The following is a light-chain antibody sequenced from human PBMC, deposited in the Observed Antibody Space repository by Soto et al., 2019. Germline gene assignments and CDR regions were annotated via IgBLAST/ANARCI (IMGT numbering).Light chain of an antibody. CDR3: QSADSSGTYVV. V-gene: IGLV3-25*02. Sequence: SYELTQPPSVSVSPGQTARLTCSGDALPKQYAYWYQQKPGQAPVLVIYKDSERPSGIPERSSGSSSGTTVTLTISGVQAEDEADYYCQSADSSGTYVVFGGGTKVTVL. J-gene: IGLJ2*01. CDR1: ALPKQY. CDR2: KDS.